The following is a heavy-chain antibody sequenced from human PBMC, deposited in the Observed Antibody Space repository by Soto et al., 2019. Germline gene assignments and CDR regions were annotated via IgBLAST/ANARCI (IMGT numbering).Heavy chain of an antibody. CDR3: TGVGELDSVSWFDP. CDR1: GFTFSNAW. J-gene: IGHJ5*02. CDR2: IKSKIDGGTT. Sequence: PGGSLRLSCAPSGFTFSNAWMYWVRQAPGQGLEWVGRIKSKIDGGTTDYAAPVKGRFTISRDDSKNTLYLQMNSLKTEDTAVYYCTGVGELDSVSWFDPWGQGT. V-gene: IGHV3-15*07. D-gene: IGHD3-10*01.